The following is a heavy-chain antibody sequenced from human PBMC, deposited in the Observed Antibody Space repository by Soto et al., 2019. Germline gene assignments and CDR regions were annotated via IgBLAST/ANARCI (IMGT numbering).Heavy chain of an antibody. CDR3: ASEIDATTATSLDY. D-gene: IGHD4-17*01. J-gene: IGHJ4*02. Sequence: QVQLVQSGAEVKKPGASVKVSCKASGYTFSGSVMHWVRQATGQGLEWMGWINADNGNTKYSQKFQGRVTMTGDTSASPAYMELTSLRSEDTAIYYGASEIDATTATSLDYWGQGTLVTVSS. V-gene: IGHV1-3*01. CDR1: GYTFSGSV. CDR2: INADNGNT.